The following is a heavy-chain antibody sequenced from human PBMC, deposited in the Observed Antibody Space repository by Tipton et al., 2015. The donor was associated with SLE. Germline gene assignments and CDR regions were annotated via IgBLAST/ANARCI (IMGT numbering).Heavy chain of an antibody. CDR2: IHHTGST. CDR1: GDSISRGLHY. CDR3: ARGIVAAFFY. Sequence: TLSLTCTVSGDSISRGLHYWSWIRQHPGEGLEWIGYIHHTGSTSYNPSLKDRVTISVDTSKNQFSLKLRSVTAADTAVYYCARGIVAAFFYWGQGTLVTVSS. J-gene: IGHJ4*02. V-gene: IGHV4-31*03. D-gene: IGHD6-6*01.